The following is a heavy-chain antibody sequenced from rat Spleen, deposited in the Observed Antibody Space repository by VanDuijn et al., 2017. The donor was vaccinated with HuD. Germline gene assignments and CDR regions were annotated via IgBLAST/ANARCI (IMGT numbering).Heavy chain of an antibody. Sequence: QVQLKESGPGLVQPSQTLSLTCTVSGFSLTSSSFHWVRQPPGKGLEWMGGIWGDGTTEYNSVLESRLSIIRDTSKSQVFLKVNTLQSDDTGTYYCTIHPRYWGQGVMVTVSS. CDR2: IWGDGTT. CDR1: GFSLTSSS. CDR3: TIHPRY. D-gene: IGHD3-1*01. J-gene: IGHJ2*01. V-gene: IGHV2-1*01.